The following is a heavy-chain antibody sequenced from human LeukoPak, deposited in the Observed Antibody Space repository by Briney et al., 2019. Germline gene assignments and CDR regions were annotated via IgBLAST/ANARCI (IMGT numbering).Heavy chain of an antibody. J-gene: IGHJ4*02. V-gene: IGHV4-31*03. CDR3: ATLHDTAYYYVS. CDR2: IYYTGYT. CDR1: GGSISSGVYY. D-gene: IGHD3-22*01. Sequence: SETLSRTCTVSGGSISSGVYYWTWIRQHPGKGLEGVGYIYYTGYTYYNPSLKSRVAISADTSKNQFSLKLSSVTVADTALYYCATLHDTAYYYVSWGQGALVSVSS.